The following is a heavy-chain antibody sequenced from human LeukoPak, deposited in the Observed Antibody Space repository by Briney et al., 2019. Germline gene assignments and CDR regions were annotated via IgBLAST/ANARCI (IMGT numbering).Heavy chain of an antibody. J-gene: IGHJ5*02. CDR3: ARDLTNYGDYAWFDP. CDR2: INPNSGGT. V-gene: IGHV1-2*02. D-gene: IGHD4-17*01. Sequence: GASVKVSCKASGYTFTGYYMHWVRQAPGQGLEWMGWINPNSGGTNYAQKFQGRVTMTRDTSISTAYMELSRLRSDDTAVYYCARDLTNYGDYAWFDPWGQGTLVTVSS. CDR1: GYTFTGYY.